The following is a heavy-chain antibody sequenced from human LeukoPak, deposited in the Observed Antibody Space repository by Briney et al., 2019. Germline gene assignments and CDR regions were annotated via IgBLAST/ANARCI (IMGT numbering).Heavy chain of an antibody. Sequence: GGSLRLSCAASGFTFSSYGMHWVRQAPGKGLEWVAVIWYDGSNKYYADSVKGRFTISRDNSKNTLYLQMNSLRAADTAVYYCARDLALGGRWLQLQGPAWGQGTLVTVSS. D-gene: IGHD5-24*01. CDR3: ARDLALGGRWLQLQGPA. V-gene: IGHV3-33*01. CDR1: GFTFSSYG. J-gene: IGHJ5*02. CDR2: IWYDGSNK.